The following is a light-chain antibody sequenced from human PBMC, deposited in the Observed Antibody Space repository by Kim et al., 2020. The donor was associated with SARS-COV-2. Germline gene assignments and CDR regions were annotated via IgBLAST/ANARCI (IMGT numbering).Light chain of an antibody. CDR3: SSYAGSNNLV. V-gene: IGLV2-8*01. Sequence: GQSVTISCTGTSSDVVGYNYVSWYQQHPGKAPKLMIYEVSKRPSGVPDRFSGSKSGNAASQTVSGLQAEDEADYYCSSYAGSNNLVFGGGTQLTVL. CDR1: SSDVVGYNY. CDR2: EVS. J-gene: IGLJ3*02.